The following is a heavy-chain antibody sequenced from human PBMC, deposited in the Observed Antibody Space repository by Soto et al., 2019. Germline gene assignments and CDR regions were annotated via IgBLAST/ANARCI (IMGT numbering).Heavy chain of an antibody. Sequence: GGSLRLSCAASGFPFSSYSMNWVRQAPGKGLEWVSSISSSSSYIYYADSVKGRFTISRDNAKNSLYLQMNSLRAEDTAVYYCARDRDTMIAELFDYWGQGTLVTVPQ. D-gene: IGHD3-22*01. CDR2: ISSSSSYI. CDR1: GFPFSSYS. J-gene: IGHJ4*02. V-gene: IGHV3-21*01. CDR3: ARDRDTMIAELFDY.